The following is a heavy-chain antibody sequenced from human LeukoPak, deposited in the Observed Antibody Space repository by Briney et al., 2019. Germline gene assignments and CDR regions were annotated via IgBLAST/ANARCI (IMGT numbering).Heavy chain of an antibody. J-gene: IGHJ5*02. CDR2: LGTDGTYT. CDR3: VRXPSNSXNWFDL. D-gene: IGHD4-23*01. Sequence: GGSLRLSCAASGFNLRDYWMHWVRQAPGKGLVWVSRLGTDGTYTNYADSVKGRFTISRDNAKNTLYLQMDRLRAEDTAFYYCVRXPSNSXNWFDLXGQGTLVTVSS. CDR1: GFNLRDYW. V-gene: IGHV3-74*01.